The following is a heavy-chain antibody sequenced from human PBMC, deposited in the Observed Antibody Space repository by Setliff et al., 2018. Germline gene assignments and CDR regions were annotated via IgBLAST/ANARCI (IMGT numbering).Heavy chain of an antibody. CDR1: GAPISSSSYY. Sequence: KTSETLSLTCTVSGAPISSSSYYWAWIRQPPGRGLELIGSIFYGGSTYYNPSLKSRVTISIDASKNQFSLKLDSVTAADTAVYYCARTDDYYNFYAYWGQGTLVTVSS. CDR2: IFYGGST. D-gene: IGHD3-3*01. V-gene: IGHV4-39*07. CDR3: ARTDDYYNFYAY. J-gene: IGHJ4*02.